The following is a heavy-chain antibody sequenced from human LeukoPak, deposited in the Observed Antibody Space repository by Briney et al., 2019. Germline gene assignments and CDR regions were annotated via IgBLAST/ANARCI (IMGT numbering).Heavy chain of an antibody. CDR1: GGSFSAYY. CDR3: ARGSGTYYYDSGGYLNWFDP. V-gene: IGHV4-34*01. CDR2: ISHSGRT. Sequence: PSETLSLTCAFYGGSFSAYYWTWLRQPPGSGLEWIGAISHSGRTHYHPSPKSRVTISLDTSKNQFSLKLNSVTAADTAVYYCARGSGTYYYDSGGYLNWFDPWGQGILVTVSS. J-gene: IGHJ5*02. D-gene: IGHD3-22*01.